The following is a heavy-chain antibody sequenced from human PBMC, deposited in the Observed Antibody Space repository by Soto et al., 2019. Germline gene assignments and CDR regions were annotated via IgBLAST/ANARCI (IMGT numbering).Heavy chain of an antibody. J-gene: IGHJ5*02. V-gene: IGHV3-21*01. CDR3: ARAVAARGFNWFDP. Sequence: GVLRRSCAASGFTFRSDSMNWVRQAPGKGLEWVSSISSSSSYIYYADSVKGRFTISRDNAKNSLYLQMNSLRAEDTAVYYCARAVAARGFNWFDPWGQGTLVTVSS. CDR1: GFTFRSDS. CDR2: ISSSSSYI. D-gene: IGHD6-6*01.